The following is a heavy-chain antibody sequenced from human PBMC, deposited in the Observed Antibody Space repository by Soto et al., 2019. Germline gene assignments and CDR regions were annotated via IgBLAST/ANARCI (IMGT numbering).Heavy chain of an antibody. CDR2: ISIYNGKT. D-gene: IGHD6-19*01. Sequence: AAVKVSCKASGYTFTSYGISWVRQAPGQGLEWMGWISIYNGKTNYARKFQGRVTMTTDTSTSTVYMELRSLRSDDTAVYYCARDLEQWLVSNDYWGQGSLVTVSS. CDR1: GYTFTSYG. V-gene: IGHV1-18*04. J-gene: IGHJ4*02. CDR3: ARDLEQWLVSNDY.